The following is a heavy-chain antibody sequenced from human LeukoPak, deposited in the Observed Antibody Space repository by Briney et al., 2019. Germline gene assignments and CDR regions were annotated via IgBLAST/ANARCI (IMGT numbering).Heavy chain of an antibody. Sequence: GGSLRLSCAASGFTFSSYAMSWARQAPGKGLEWVSAISGSGGSTYYADAVKGRFIISRDNSRNTLYLQMHSLGAEDTAVYYCANAIVRGVASMDVWGQGTTVTVSS. D-gene: IGHD3-10*01. V-gene: IGHV3-23*01. CDR1: GFTFSSYA. CDR3: ANAIVRGVASMDV. J-gene: IGHJ6*02. CDR2: ISGSGGST.